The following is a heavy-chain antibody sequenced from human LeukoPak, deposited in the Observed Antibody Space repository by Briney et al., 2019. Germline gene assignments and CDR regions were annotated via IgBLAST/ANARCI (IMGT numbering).Heavy chain of an antibody. V-gene: IGHV4-59*08. CDR1: GVSSSSSY. J-gene: IGHJ4*02. CDR2: IFYTGDS. Sequence: SETLSLTCTVSGVSSSSSYWSWIRQPPGKGLEWIGYIFYTGDSNHNPSFKSRVSISLDTPKDQISLKLSSVTAADTAVYYCARHRFASPLDSWGQGTLVTVSS. D-gene: IGHD2-21*01. CDR3: ARHRFASPLDS.